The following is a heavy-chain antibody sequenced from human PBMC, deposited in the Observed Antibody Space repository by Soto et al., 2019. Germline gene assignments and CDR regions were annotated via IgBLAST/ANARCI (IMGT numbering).Heavy chain of an antibody. CDR1: GVSINSGDYY. D-gene: IGHD3-10*01. V-gene: IGHV4-31*03. CDR3: AKVRGHGFDI. J-gene: IGHJ3*02. Sequence: QVQLQESGPGLVKPSQTLSLNCSVSGVSINSGDYYWSWIRQHAGQGLEWIGYIFYSGTTFYNPSLKSRVTISIDASKNQFSLEMSSVTAADTAVYYCAKVRGHGFDIRGQGTMVTVSS. CDR2: IFYSGTT.